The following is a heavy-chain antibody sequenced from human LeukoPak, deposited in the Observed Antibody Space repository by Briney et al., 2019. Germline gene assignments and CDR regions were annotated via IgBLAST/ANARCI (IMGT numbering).Heavy chain of an antibody. CDR1: GFTFSNAW. D-gene: IGHD6-19*01. Sequence: SGGSLRLSCAASGFTFSNAWMNWVRQAPGKGLEWVSIIYSGGSTDYADSVKGRFTISRDNSKNTLYLQMNSLSAEDTAMYYCARDSTGWNYFDYWGQGTLVTVSS. CDR3: ARDSTGWNYFDY. V-gene: IGHV3-53*01. J-gene: IGHJ4*02. CDR2: IYSGGST.